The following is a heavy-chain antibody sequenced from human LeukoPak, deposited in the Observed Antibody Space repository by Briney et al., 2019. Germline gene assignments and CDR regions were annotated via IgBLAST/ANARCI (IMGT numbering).Heavy chain of an antibody. CDR3: ARDHGSGWFRGSNFDY. V-gene: IGHV3-33*01. Sequence: GGSLRLSCAASGFTFSSYGMHWVRQAPGKGLEWVAFIWYDGSNKYYADSVKGRFTISRDNSKNTLDLQMNSLRAEDTAVYYCARDHGSGWFRGSNFDYWGQGTLVTVSS. CDR1: GFTFSSYG. D-gene: IGHD6-19*01. J-gene: IGHJ4*02. CDR2: IWYDGSNK.